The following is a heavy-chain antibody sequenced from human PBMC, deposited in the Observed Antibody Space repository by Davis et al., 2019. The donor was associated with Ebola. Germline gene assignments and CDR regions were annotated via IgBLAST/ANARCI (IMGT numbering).Heavy chain of an antibody. J-gene: IGHJ4*02. Sequence: PGGSLRLSCKGSGYSFTSYWISWVRQMPGKGLEWMGRIDPSDSYTNYSPSFQGQVTISADKSISTAYLQWGSLQASDTAMYYCASTGLGVSTGGVYWGQGTLVTVSS. CDR1: GYSFTSYW. CDR2: IDPSDSYT. CDR3: ASTGLGVSTGGVY. V-gene: IGHV5-10-1*04. D-gene: IGHD2-8*02.